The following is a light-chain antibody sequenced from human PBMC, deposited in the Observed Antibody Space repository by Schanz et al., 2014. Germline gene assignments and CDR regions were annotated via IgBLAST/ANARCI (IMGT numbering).Light chain of an antibody. Sequence: EIVLTQSPGSLSLSPGDRATLSCRASQSVSSNLAWYQQKPGQAPRLLIYGASTRAIGIPARFSGSGSGTEFTLTISSLQSEDFVVYYCQQYDNWWTFGPGTKVEIK. CDR1: QSVSSN. CDR2: GAS. CDR3: QQYDNWWT. J-gene: IGKJ1*01. V-gene: IGKV3-15*01.